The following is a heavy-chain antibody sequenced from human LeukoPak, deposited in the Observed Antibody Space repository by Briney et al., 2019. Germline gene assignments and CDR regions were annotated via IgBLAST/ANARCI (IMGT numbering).Heavy chain of an antibody. V-gene: IGHV4-39*07. CDR2: ASYSGNT. CDR1: GGSISSSSYY. D-gene: IGHD1-1*01. Sequence: SETLSLTCTVSGGSISSSSYYWGWIRQPPGKGLEWIGSASYSGNTYYNPSLKSRVTISVDKSKNQFSLKLSSVTAADTAVYYCARDLEKAFDIWGQGTMVTVSS. J-gene: IGHJ3*02. CDR3: ARDLEKAFDI.